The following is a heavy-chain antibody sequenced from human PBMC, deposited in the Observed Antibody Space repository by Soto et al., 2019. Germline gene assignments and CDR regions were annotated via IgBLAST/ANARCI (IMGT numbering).Heavy chain of an antibody. D-gene: IGHD2-21*02. CDR1: GYTFTGYY. V-gene: IGHV1-2*04. CDR3: ARAHCGGDCYSGVDY. Sequence: QVQLVQSGAEVKKPGASVKVSCKASGYTFTGYYMHWVRQAPGQGLEWMGWINPNSGGTNDAQKFQGWVTMTRDTSSSTAHMELSRLRSDDTAVYYCARAHCGGDCYSGVDYWGQGTLVTVSS. CDR2: INPNSGGT. J-gene: IGHJ4*02.